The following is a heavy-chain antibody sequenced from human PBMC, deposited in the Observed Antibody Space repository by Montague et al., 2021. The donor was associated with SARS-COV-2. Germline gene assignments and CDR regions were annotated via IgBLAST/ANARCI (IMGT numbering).Heavy chain of an antibody. D-gene: IGHD1-1*01. CDR3: ARAGSQRFFEF. V-gene: IGHV4-34*01. J-gene: IGHJ2*01. CDR2: IRLPGGP. CDR1: SGSLRNYY. Sequence: SETLSLTCAVTSGSLRNYYWSWIRQPPGKGLEWIGEIRLPGGPNYKPSLRGRVTISLDTSNNQFSLSLNSVTAADTAVYYCARAGSQRFFEFWGRGTLVTVSS.